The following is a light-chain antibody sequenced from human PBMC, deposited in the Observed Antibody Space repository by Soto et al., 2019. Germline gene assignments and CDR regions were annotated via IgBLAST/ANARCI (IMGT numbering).Light chain of an antibody. CDR3: QQYCSSPDT. J-gene: IGKJ2*01. CDR2: GAS. Sequence: EIVLMQSPGTLSLSPGERATLSCSASQSVSSSYLAWYQQKPVQAPRLLIDGASSRATGIPDRFSGSGSGRDFTLTTSRLETADFAVYYCQQYCSSPDTFGQGTKLEIK. V-gene: IGKV3-20*01. CDR1: QSVSSSY.